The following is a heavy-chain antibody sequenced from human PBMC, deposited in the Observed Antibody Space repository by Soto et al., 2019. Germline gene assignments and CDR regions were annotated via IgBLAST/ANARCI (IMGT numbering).Heavy chain of an antibody. Sequence: ASVKVSCPASGYTFTSYGISWVRQAPGQGLEWMGWISAYNGNTNYAQKLQGRVTMTTDTSTSTAYMELRSLRSDDTAVYYCARVGRGARFLDRRMGAFDIWGQGTMVTVSS. CDR1: GYTFTSYG. J-gene: IGHJ3*02. CDR2: ISAYNGNT. D-gene: IGHD3-3*01. CDR3: ARVGRGARFLDRRMGAFDI. V-gene: IGHV1-18*01.